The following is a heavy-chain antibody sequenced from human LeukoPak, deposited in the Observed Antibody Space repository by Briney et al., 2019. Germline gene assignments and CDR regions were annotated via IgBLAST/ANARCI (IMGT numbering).Heavy chain of an antibody. D-gene: IGHD1-20*01. J-gene: IGHJ2*01. CDR1: GGTFSSYA. V-gene: IGHV1-69*05. Sequence: ASVKVSCKASGGTFSSYAISWVRQAPGQGLEWMGGIIPIFGTANYAQKFQGRVTITTDESTSTAYMELSSLRSEDTAVYYCHLSSITGTKGRYSDFDLWGRGTLVTVSS. CDR3: HLSSITGTKGRYSDFDL. CDR2: IIPIFGTA.